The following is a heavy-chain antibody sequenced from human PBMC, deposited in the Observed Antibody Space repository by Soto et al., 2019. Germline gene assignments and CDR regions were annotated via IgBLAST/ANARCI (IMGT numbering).Heavy chain of an antibody. D-gene: IGHD2-2*01. Sequence: PWGSLRLSCAASGFTFNSYWMHWVRQAPGKGLVWVSRINSDGSDTTYADSVKGRFTISGDNAKNTLYLQMNSLRAEDTALYYCVSGDTTHAFDPWGQGALVTVSS. CDR3: VSGDTTHAFDP. CDR1: GFTFNSYW. CDR2: INSDGSDT. J-gene: IGHJ5*02. V-gene: IGHV3-74*01.